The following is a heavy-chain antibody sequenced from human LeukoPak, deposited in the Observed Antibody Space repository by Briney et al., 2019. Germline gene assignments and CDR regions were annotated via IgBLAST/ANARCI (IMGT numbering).Heavy chain of an antibody. CDR3: ARDYWASYYSGSGINY. D-gene: IGHD3-10*01. V-gene: IGHV1-46*01. J-gene: IGHJ4*02. CDR2: INPSGGST. CDR1: GYTSTNYY. Sequence: ASVKVSCKASGYTSTNYYMHWVRQAPGQGLEWMGVINPSGGSTNYAQKFQGRVTMTRDTSTSTVYMDLSSLRSEDTAVYYCARDYWASYYSGSGINYWGQGTLVAVSS.